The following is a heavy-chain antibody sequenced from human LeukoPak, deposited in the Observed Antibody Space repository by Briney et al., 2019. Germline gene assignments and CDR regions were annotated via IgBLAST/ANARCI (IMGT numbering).Heavy chain of an antibody. D-gene: IGHD5-12*01. V-gene: IGHV4-4*09. CDR3: ARHHMGYSGYDYYYYYYMDV. CDR1: GGSISSYY. Sequence: SETLSLTCTVSGGSISSYYWSWIRQPPGKGLEWIGYIYTSGSTNYNPSLKSRVTISVDTSKNQFSLKLSSLTAADTAVYYYARHHMGYSGYDYYYYYYMDVWGKGTTVTVSS. CDR2: IYTSGST. J-gene: IGHJ6*03.